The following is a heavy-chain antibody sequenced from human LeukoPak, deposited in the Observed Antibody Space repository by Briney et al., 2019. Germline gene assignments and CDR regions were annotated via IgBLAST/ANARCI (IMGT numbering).Heavy chain of an antibody. D-gene: IGHD3-10*02. V-gene: IGHV3-9*01. Sequence: GGSLRLSCAASGFTFEDYAMNWVRQVPGKGLEWVSGISWNSGSIGYAASVKGRFSISRDNAKNSLFLQMNSLRAEDTAVYYCAELGITMIGGVWGKGTTVTISS. CDR2: ISWNSGSI. CDR1: GFTFEDYA. J-gene: IGHJ6*04. CDR3: AELGITMIGGV.